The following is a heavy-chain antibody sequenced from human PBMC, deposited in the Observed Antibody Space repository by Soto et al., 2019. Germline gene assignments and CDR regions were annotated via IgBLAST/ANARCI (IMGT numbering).Heavy chain of an antibody. J-gene: IGHJ4*02. Sequence: SETLSLTCAVYGGSFSGYYWSWIRQPPGKGPEWIGEINHSGSTNYNPSLKSRVTISVDTSKNQFSLKLSSVTAADTAVYYCARGALRYFEWLPSTFDYWGQGTLVTVSS. V-gene: IGHV4-34*01. CDR1: GGSFSGYY. CDR3: ARGALRYFEWLPSTFDY. CDR2: INHSGST. D-gene: IGHD3-9*01.